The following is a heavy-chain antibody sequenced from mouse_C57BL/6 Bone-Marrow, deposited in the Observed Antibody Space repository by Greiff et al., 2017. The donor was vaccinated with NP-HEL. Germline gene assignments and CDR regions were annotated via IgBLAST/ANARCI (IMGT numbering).Heavy chain of an antibody. CDR3: AKFYYSNCLAWFDY. D-gene: IGHD2-5*01. V-gene: IGHV1-64*01. CDR1: GYTFTSYW. Sequence: QVQLQQPGAELVKPGASVKLSCKASGYTFTSYWMHWVKQRPGQGLEWIGMIYPNSGSTNYNAQFKGKATLTADKSSSTAYMQLSSLTSEYSAVYYGAKFYYSNCLAWFDYWGQGTLVTVSA. J-gene: IGHJ3*01. CDR2: IYPNSGST.